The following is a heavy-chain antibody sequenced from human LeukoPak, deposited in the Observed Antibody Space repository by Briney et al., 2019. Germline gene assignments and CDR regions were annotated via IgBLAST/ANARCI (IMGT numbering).Heavy chain of an antibody. Sequence: SETLSLTCTVSGGSLSSGGYYWSWIRQPPGKGLEWIGYIYHSGSTYYNPSLKSRVTISVDRSKNQFSLKLSSVTAADTAVYYCARAPYDFWSGPMDYWGQGTLVTVSS. CDR2: IYHSGST. CDR1: GGSLSSGGYY. CDR3: ARAPYDFWSGPMDY. D-gene: IGHD3-3*01. J-gene: IGHJ4*02. V-gene: IGHV4-30-2*01.